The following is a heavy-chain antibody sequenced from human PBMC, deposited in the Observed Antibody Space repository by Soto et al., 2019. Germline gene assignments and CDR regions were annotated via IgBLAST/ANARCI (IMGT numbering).Heavy chain of an antibody. J-gene: IGHJ6*02. Sequence: SVKVSCKASGGTFSSYAISWVRQAPGQGLEWMGGIIPIFGTANYAQKFQGRVTITADKSTSTAYMELSSLRSEDTAVYYCARRIVVVPAAIGSPYYYGMDVWGQGTTVTVSS. CDR3: ARRIVVVPAAIGSPYYYGMDV. D-gene: IGHD2-2*01. V-gene: IGHV1-69*06. CDR2: IIPIFGTA. CDR1: GGTFSSYA.